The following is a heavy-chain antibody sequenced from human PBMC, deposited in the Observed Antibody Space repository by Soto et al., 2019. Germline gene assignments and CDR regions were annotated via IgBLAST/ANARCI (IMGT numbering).Heavy chain of an antibody. Sequence: SETLSLTCTVSGGSISSSSYYWGWIRQPPGKGLEWIGSIYYSGSTYYNPSLKSRVTISVDTSKNQFSLKLSSVTAADTAVYYCARFGVTYYDILTGYQPFDYWRQRTLVTVSS. V-gene: IGHV4-39*01. CDR3: ARFGVTYYDILTGYQPFDY. J-gene: IGHJ4*02. CDR2: IYYSGST. D-gene: IGHD3-9*01. CDR1: GGSISSSSYY.